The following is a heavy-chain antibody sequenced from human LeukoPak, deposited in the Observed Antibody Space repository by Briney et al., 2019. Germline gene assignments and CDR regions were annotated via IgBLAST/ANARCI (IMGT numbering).Heavy chain of an antibody. CDR3: AKDLVVGSFDY. J-gene: IGHJ4*02. CDR2: ISGSGGST. CDR1: GGSISSYY. V-gene: IGHV3-23*01. Sequence: ETLSLTCTVSGGSISSYYWSWVRQAPGKGREWVSAISGSGGSTYYADSVKGRFTISRDNSKNTLYLQMNSLRAEDTAVYYCAKDLVVGSFDYWGQGTLVTVSS.